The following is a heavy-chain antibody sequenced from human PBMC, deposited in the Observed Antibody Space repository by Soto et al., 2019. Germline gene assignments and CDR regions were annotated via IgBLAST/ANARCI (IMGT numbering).Heavy chain of an antibody. J-gene: IGHJ2*01. CDR3: ARTLSSYFDL. V-gene: IGHV1-69*01. D-gene: IGHD3-10*01. Sequence: QVQLVQSGAEVKKPGSSVKVSCKASGGTFNNYAISWVRRAPEQGLEWMGGIIPIFGTANYAQKFQGRDTIIADESTSTVYMELNNLRSEDTAVYYCARTLSSYFDLWGRGTLVTVSS. CDR1: GGTFNNYA. CDR2: IIPIFGTA.